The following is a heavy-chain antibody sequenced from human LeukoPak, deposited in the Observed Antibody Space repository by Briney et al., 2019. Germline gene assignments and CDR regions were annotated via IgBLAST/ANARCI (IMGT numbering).Heavy chain of an antibody. Sequence: GGSLRLSCAASGFTFSSYGMHWVRQAPGKGLEWVAVISYDGSNKYYADSVKGRFTISRDNSKNTLYLQMNSLRAEDTAVYYCAREWYYYGSGTDYWGQGTLVTVSS. CDR1: GFTFSSYG. D-gene: IGHD3-10*01. J-gene: IGHJ4*02. CDR3: AREWYYYGSGTDY. V-gene: IGHV3-30*03. CDR2: ISYDGSNK.